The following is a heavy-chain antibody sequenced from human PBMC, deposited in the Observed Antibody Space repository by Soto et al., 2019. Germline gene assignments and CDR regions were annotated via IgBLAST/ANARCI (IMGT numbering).Heavy chain of an antibody. V-gene: IGHV4-59*01. CDR2: IYYSGTT. CDR3: ARTRDGNNRDGFDI. Sequence: PSETLSLTCTVSGGSISNYYWSWIRQPPGKGLEWIGSIYYSGTTNYNPSLKSRVTISVDTSKNQFSLKLSSVTAADTAVYYWARTRDGNNRDGFDIGGKGTTVT. J-gene: IGHJ3*02. CDR1: GGSISNYY.